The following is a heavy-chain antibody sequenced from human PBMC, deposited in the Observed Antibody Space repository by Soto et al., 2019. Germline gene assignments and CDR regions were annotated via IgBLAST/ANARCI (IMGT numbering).Heavy chain of an antibody. CDR3: AKDDSGADSGYEPYFDY. D-gene: IGHD5-12*01. J-gene: IGHJ4*02. Sequence: GGSLRLSCAASGFTFSSYAMSWVRQAPGKGLEWVSAISGSGGSTYYADSVKGRFTISRDNSKNTLYLQMNSLRAEDTAVYYCAKDDSGADSGYEPYFDYWGQGTLVTVSS. V-gene: IGHV3-23*01. CDR1: GFTFSSYA. CDR2: ISGSGGST.